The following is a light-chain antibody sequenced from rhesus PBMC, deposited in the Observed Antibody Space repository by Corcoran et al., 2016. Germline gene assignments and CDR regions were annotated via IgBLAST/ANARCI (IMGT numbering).Light chain of an antibody. V-gene: IGKV3-42*02. CDR3: QQYSSWPT. J-gene: IGKJ4*01. Sequence: EIVLTQSPATLSLSPGERATLSCRASQSVSSSLAWYQQKPGQAPRLLIYAASSMATGIPDRCSGSGSGTDVTLTISSLEPGDVGVYYCQQYSSWPTFGGGTKVELK. CDR2: AAS. CDR1: QSVSSS.